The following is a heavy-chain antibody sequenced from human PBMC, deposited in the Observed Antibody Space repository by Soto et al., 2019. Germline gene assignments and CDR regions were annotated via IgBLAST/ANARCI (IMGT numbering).Heavy chain of an antibody. Sequence: ASVKVSCKASGYTFTSYDINWVRQATGQGLEWMGWMNPNSGNTGYAQKFQGRVTMTRNTSISTAYMELSSLRSEDTAVYYCARRRYDYVWGSYLFDYWGQGTLVTVSS. CDR3: ARRRYDYVWGSYLFDY. D-gene: IGHD3-16*01. CDR1: GYTFTSYD. J-gene: IGHJ4*02. CDR2: MNPNSGNT. V-gene: IGHV1-8*01.